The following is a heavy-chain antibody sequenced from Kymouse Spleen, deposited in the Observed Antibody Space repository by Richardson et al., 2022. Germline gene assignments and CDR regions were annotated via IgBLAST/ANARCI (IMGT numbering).Heavy chain of an antibody. V-gene: IGHV4-59*01. J-gene: IGHJ6*02. CDR3: ARDTMAVYGMDV. CDR2: IYYSGST. D-gene: IGHD3-10*01. CDR1: GGSISSYY. Sequence: QVQLQESGPGLVKPSETLSLTCTVSGGSISSYYWSWIRQPPGKGLEWIGYIYYSGSTNYNPSLKSRVTISVDTSKNQFSLKLSSVTAADTAVYYCARDTMAVYGMDVWGQGTTVTVSS.